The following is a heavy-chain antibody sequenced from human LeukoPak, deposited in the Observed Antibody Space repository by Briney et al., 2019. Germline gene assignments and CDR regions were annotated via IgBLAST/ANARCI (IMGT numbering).Heavy chain of an antibody. J-gene: IGHJ5*02. CDR2: IYHSGRT. D-gene: IGHD3-3*01. CDR3: ARGVEEWLLYGWFDP. Sequence: SETLSLTCTVSGYSISSGYYLGWIRQPPGKGLEWIGSIYHSGRTFYNPSLKSRVTISVDTSKNQFSLKLSSVTAADTAVYYCARGVEEWLLYGWFDPWGQGTLVTVSS. CDR1: GYSISSGYY. V-gene: IGHV4-38-2*02.